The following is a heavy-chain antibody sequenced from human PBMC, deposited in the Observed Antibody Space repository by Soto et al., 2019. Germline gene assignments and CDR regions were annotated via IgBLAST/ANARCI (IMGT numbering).Heavy chain of an antibody. CDR1: GGSISSSSYY. CDR2: IYYSGST. V-gene: IGHV4-39*01. CDR3: ARPLEYYYDSSGYYLIDY. J-gene: IGHJ4*02. Sequence: SETLSLTCTVSGGSISSSSYYWGWIRQPPGKGLEWIGSIYYSGSTYYNPSLKSRVTISVDTSKNQFSLKLSSVTAADTAVYYCARPLEYYYDSSGYYLIDYWGQGTLVTVSS. D-gene: IGHD3-22*01.